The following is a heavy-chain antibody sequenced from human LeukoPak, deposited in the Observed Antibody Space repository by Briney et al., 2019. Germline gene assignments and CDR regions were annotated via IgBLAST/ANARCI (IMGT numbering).Heavy chain of an antibody. J-gene: IGHJ5*02. Sequence: ASVKVSCKASGYTFTGYYMHWVRQAPGQGLEWMGWINPNNGNTNYAQKLQGRVTMTTDTSTSTAYMELRSLRSDDTAVYYCARSPEGSSGWYNWFDPWGQGTLVTVSS. CDR3: ARSPEGSSGWYNWFDP. CDR1: GYTFTGYY. D-gene: IGHD6-19*01. CDR2: INPNNGNT. V-gene: IGHV1-18*04.